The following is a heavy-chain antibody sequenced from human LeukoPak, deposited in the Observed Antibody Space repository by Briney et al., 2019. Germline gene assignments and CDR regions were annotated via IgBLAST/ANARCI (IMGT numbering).Heavy chain of an antibody. V-gene: IGHV4-39*01. J-gene: IGHJ4*02. D-gene: IGHD3-22*01. CDR1: GGSISSSSYY. CDR2: IYYSGST. Sequence: SETLSLTCTVSGGSISSSSYYWGWIRQPPGKGLEWIGSIYYSGSTYYNPSLKSRVTISVDTSKNQFSLRLSSVTAADTAVYYCARISSGCLFDYWGQGTLVTVSS. CDR3: ARISSGCLFDY.